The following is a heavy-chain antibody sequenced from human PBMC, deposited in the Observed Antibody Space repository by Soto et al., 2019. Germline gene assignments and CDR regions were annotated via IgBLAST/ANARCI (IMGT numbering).Heavy chain of an antibody. CDR1: GFTFSRYA. CDR3: AKDGKMRTKVWFPAGYGMDV. J-gene: IGHJ6*02. V-gene: IGHV3-23*01. CDR2: ISVSGDNT. D-gene: IGHD3-10*01. Sequence: GSRRLSCAASGFTFSRYAMNWVRQAPGRGLQWISGISVSGDNTSYVESVRGRFTVYRDNSKNTLYLQMNNLRAEDTALYYCAKDGKMRTKVWFPAGYGMDVWGQGTTVTVSS.